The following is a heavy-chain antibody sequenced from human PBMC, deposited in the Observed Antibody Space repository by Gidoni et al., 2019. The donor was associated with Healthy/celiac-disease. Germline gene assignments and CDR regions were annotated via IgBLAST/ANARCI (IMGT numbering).Heavy chain of an antibody. CDR1: GYTFTRYY. J-gene: IGHJ5*02. CDR2: INPSGGST. Sequence: QVQLVQSGAEVKKPGASVKVSCKASGYTFTRYYMHWVRQAPGQGLEWVGIINPSGGSTSYAQKFQGRVTMTRDTSTSTVYMELSSLRSEDTAVYYCARAGGPGENWFDPWGQGTLVTVSS. D-gene: IGHD3-10*01. V-gene: IGHV1-46*01. CDR3: ARAGGPGENWFDP.